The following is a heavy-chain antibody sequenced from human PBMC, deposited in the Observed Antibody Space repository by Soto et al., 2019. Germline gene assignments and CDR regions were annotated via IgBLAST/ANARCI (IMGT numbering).Heavy chain of an antibody. D-gene: IGHD2-15*01. V-gene: IGHV3-66*01. CDR1: GFTVSSKY. CDR3: ARDDVLCDGGRCYGVPLDV. Sequence: EVHLVESGGGLVQPGGSLRLSCAASGFTVSSKYMSWVRQAPGKGLEWVSLIQSGGPTYYAHSVKGRFTITRDTSENTLHLQMDSLRAEDTAVYYCARDDVLCDGGRCYGVPLDVWGKGTTFTVSS. J-gene: IGHJ6*04. CDR2: IQSGGPT.